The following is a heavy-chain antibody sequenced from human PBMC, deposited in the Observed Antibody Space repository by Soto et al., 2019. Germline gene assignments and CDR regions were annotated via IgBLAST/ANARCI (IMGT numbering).Heavy chain of an antibody. CDR3: ATSHCFDP. CDR2: SYYRGST. CDR1: GGSICSGDYY. V-gene: IGHV4-39*01. J-gene: IGHJ5*02. D-gene: IGHD2-2*01. Sequence: SGTLSLTCTVSGGSICSGDYYCGWLRQPPGRGLEWIGTSYYRGSTYYNPSLKSRVTIPVDTSKNQCSLKLSSVTAADTAVYDCATSHCFDPWGQGSLVTVSS.